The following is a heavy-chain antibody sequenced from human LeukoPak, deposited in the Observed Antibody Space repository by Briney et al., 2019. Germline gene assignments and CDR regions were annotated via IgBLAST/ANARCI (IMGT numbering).Heavy chain of an antibody. D-gene: IGHD3-22*01. CDR3: ARDHKAYYYDSSGYYLDY. CDR2: IYSGGST. Sequence: GGSLRLSCAASGFTVSSNYMSWVRQAPGKGLEWVSVIYSGGSTYYADSVKGRFTISRDNYTNTLYLQMNSLRAEDTAVYYCARDHKAYYYDSSGYYLDYWGQGTLVTVSS. V-gene: IGHV3-53*01. J-gene: IGHJ4*02. CDR1: GFTVSSNY.